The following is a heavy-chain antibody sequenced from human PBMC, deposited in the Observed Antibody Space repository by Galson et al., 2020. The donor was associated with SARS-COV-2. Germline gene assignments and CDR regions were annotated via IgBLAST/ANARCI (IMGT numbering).Heavy chain of an antibody. J-gene: IGHJ4*02. CDR1: GNTFTAYY. Sequence: ASVKVSCKSSGNTFTAYYIHWVRRAPGQGLEWMGWINPYSGGTNYTQEFQGRVTMTRDTSISTGYMELSRLTFDDTAVYYCASGPYYGPSGYYPFDSWGQGTLVTVSS. D-gene: IGHD3-22*01. CDR3: ASGPYYGPSGYYPFDS. CDR2: INPYSGGT. V-gene: IGHV1-2*02.